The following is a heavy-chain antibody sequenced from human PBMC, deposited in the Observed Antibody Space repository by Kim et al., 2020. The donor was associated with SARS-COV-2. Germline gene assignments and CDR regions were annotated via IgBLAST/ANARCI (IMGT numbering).Heavy chain of an antibody. J-gene: IGHJ6*01. V-gene: IGHV4-34*01. CDR2: INHSGST. CDR3: ARGRIAARLGVTWGDYGM. D-gene: IGHD6-6*01. CDR1: GGSFNDYY. Sequence: SETLSLTCAVYGGSFNDYYWNWIRQPPGKGLEWIGEINHSGSTNYNPSLKSRVTISVDTSKNQFSLKLSSVTAADTAVYYCARGRIAARLGVTWGDYGM.